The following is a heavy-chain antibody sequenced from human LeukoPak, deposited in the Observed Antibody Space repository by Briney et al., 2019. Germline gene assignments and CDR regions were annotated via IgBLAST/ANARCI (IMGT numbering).Heavy chain of an antibody. CDR1: GFTFSSYS. CDR2: IWYDGSNK. V-gene: IGHV3-33*08. CDR3: ARDPRYYYDSSGYYFDY. J-gene: IGHJ4*02. D-gene: IGHD3-22*01. Sequence: PGGSLRLSCAASGFTFSSYSMTWVRQAPGKGLEWVAVIWYDGSNKYYADSVKGRFTISRDNSKNTLYLQMNSLRAEDTAVYYCARDPRYYYDSSGYYFDYWGQGTLVTVSS.